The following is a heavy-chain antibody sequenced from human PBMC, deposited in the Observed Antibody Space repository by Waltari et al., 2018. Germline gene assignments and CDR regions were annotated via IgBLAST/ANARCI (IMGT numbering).Heavy chain of an antibody. CDR1: GFNFETYT. CDR2: ISWNRASI. V-gene: IGHV3-9*01. J-gene: IGHJ4*02. D-gene: IGHD3-22*01. CDR3: VGNVASSGDYGYSDH. Sequence: EVYLVESGGALVQPGTSWRLSCAASGFNFETYTMHWVRQAPGMGLEWVAGISWNRASIAYADSVRGRFTISRDNAKKSVSLHMDSLRPEDTALYFCVGNVASSGDYGYSDHWGQGTLVTVSS.